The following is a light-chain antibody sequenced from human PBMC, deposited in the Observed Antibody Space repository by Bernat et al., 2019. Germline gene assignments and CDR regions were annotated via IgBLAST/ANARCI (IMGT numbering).Light chain of an antibody. V-gene: IGLV2-14*03. J-gene: IGLJ3*02. CDR1: SSDVVSYNY. CDR2: DVS. CDR3: GSYSRSSTLV. Sequence: QSALTQPASVSGSPGQSITISCTGTSSDVVSYNYVSWYQQHPGKAPKLMSYDVSDRPSVVSNRFSGSKSGNTASLTISGLQAEDEADYFCGSYSRSSTLVFGGGTKLTVL.